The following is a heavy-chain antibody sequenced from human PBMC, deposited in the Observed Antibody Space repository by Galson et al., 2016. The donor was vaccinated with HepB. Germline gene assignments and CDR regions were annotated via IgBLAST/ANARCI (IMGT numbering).Heavy chain of an antibody. CDR1: GFTFSSYG. D-gene: IGHD3-3*01. V-gene: IGHV3-30*18. J-gene: IGHJ6*02. CDR3: GKDLAVYDYWRVGMDV. Sequence: SLRLSCAASGFTFSSYGMHWVRQAPGKGLEWVAVISHAYDGSKKYYADSVKGRFTISRDNSKNTLYLQMNSLRGENTAVYYCGKDLAVYDYWRVGMDVWGQGITVIVSS. CDR2: ISHAYDGSKK.